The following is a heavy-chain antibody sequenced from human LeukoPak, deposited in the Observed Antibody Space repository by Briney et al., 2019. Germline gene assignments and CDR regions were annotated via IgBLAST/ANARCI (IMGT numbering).Heavy chain of an antibody. V-gene: IGHV3-64*01. J-gene: IGHJ3*02. CDR3: ARDQVGATGAFDI. Sequence: PGGSLRLSCAASGFTFSSYAMHWVRQAPGKGLEYVSAISSNGGSTYYANSVKGRFTISRDNSKNTLYLQMGSLRAEDMAVYYCARDQVGATGAFDIWGQGTMVTVSS. CDR2: ISSNGGST. D-gene: IGHD1-26*01. CDR1: GFTFSSYA.